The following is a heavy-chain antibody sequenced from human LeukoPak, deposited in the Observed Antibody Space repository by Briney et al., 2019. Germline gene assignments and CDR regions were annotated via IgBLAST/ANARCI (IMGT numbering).Heavy chain of an antibody. CDR2: INPDSGGK. J-gene: IGHJ3*02. CDR3: ARPLIVGATTRAFDI. Sequence: AASVKVSCKASGYTFTGYYIYWVRQAPGQGLEWMGWINPDSGGKHYAQNFQGRVTMTRDTSISTAYMELSRLRSNDTAVYYCARPLIVGATTRAFDIWGEGAMVSVSS. D-gene: IGHD1-26*01. CDR1: GYTFTGYY. V-gene: IGHV1-2*02.